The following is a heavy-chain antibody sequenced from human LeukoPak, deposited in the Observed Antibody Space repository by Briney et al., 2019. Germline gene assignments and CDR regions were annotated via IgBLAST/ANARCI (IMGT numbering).Heavy chain of an antibody. CDR3: ARDRDYVWGSYRDYYYYGMDV. J-gene: IGHJ6*02. D-gene: IGHD3-16*02. CDR1: GFIFTDYW. V-gene: IGHV3-7*01. Sequence: GGSLRLSCAASGFIFTDYWMNWVRQAPGRGLEWLASVKGDGSATSYVDSVKGRFTISRDNSKNTLYLQMNSLRAEDTAVYYCARDRDYVWGSYRDYYYYGMDVWGQGTTVTVSS. CDR2: VKGDGSAT.